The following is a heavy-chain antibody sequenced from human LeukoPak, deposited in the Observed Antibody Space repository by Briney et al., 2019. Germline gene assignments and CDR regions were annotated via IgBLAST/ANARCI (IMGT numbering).Heavy chain of an antibody. V-gene: IGHV1-3*01. J-gene: IGHJ4*02. CDR1: GYTFSDYA. D-gene: IGHD1-26*01. Sequence: ASVKVSCKASGYTFSDYAMHWVRQAPGQRFEWMGWIDAGNGDTRYSQKFQGRVTITRDTSASTAYIELRSLRSDDTAVYYCARQGGGPYSGSPLDYWGQGTLVTVSS. CDR2: IDAGNGDT. CDR3: ARQGGGPYSGSPLDY.